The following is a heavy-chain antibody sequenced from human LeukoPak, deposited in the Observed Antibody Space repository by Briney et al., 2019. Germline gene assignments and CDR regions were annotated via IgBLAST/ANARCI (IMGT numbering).Heavy chain of an antibody. J-gene: IGHJ4*02. CDR1: GFTFSSYS. D-gene: IGHD3-16*02. Sequence: QPGGSLRLSCAASGFTFSSYSMNWVRQAPGKGLEWVSYISSSSSTIYYADSVKGRFTISRDNAKNSLYLQMNSLRAEDTAVYYCARVKRFGGVIVLMGADYWGQGTLVTVSS. CDR2: ISSSSSTI. CDR3: ARVKRFGGVIVLMGADY. V-gene: IGHV3-48*04.